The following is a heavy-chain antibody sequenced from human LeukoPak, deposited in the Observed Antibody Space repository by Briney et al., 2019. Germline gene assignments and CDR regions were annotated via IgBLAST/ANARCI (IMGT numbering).Heavy chain of an antibody. CDR3: ARQTTVTRYYYYYYGMDV. Sequence: SETLSLTCAVYGGSFSGYYWSWIRQPPGKGLEWIGEINHSGSTNYNPSLKSRVTISVDTSKNQFSLKLSSVTAADTAVYYCARQTTVTRYYYYYYGMDVWGQGTTVTVSS. V-gene: IGHV4-34*01. J-gene: IGHJ6*02. CDR1: GGSFSGYY. CDR2: INHSGST. D-gene: IGHD4-11*01.